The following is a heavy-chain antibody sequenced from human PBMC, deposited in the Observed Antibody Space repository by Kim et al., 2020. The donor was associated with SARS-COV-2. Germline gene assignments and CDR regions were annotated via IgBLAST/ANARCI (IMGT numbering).Heavy chain of an antibody. CDR2: INAGSGNT. CDR1: GYTFTTYG. D-gene: IGHD6-13*01. J-gene: IGHJ4*02. CDR3: ARSTSAAGTLYFDY. V-gene: IGHV1-3*01. Sequence: ASVKVSCKASGYTFTTYGIHWVRQAPGQRLEWMGWINAGSGNTKYSQKLQDRVTITRDTFASTAYMELSSLGSEDTAVYYCARSTSAAGTLYFDYWGQGILVTVSS.